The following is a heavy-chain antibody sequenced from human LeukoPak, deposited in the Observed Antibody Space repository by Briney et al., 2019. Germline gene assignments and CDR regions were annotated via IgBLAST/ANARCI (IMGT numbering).Heavy chain of an antibody. J-gene: IGHJ4*02. Sequence: GGSLRLSCAASGFIFDDYAMHWVRQAPGKGLEWVSGISWNSGSIGYADSVKGRFTISRDNAKNSLYLQMNSLRAEDTALYYCAKAILCSSGWTDNWGQGTLVSVSS. CDR3: AKAILCSSGWTDN. CDR1: GFIFDDYA. D-gene: IGHD6-19*01. CDR2: ISWNSGSI. V-gene: IGHV3-9*01.